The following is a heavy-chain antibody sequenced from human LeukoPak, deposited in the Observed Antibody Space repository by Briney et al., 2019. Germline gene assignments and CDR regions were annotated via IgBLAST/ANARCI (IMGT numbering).Heavy chain of an antibody. V-gene: IGHV4-59*08. Sequence: SETLSLTCTVSGGSISSYYWSWIRQPPGKGLEWIGYIYHSGSSQYNPSLKSRVIISVDTSKNQFSLKLSSVTAADTAVYYCARRAGSPMYNWFDPWGQGTLVTVSS. CDR1: GGSISSYY. J-gene: IGHJ5*02. CDR2: IYHSGSS. D-gene: IGHD3-10*01. CDR3: ARRAGSPMYNWFDP.